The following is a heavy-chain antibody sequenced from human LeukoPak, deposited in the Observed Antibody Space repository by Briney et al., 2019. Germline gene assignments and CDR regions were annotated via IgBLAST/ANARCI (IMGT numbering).Heavy chain of an antibody. V-gene: IGHV3-48*03. Sequence: GGSLRLSCAASRFTLSSYEMNWVRQAPGKGLEWVSYISDSGSPIYYADSVRGRLTISRDNAKNSMYLQMNSLRAEDTAVYYCARDRANFDYWGQGTLVTVSS. CDR1: RFTLSSYE. CDR2: ISDSGSPI. J-gene: IGHJ4*02. CDR3: ARDRANFDY.